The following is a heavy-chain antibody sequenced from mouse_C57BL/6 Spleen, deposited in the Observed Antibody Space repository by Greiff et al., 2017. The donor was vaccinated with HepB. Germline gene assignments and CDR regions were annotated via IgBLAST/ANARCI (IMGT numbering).Heavy chain of an antibody. D-gene: IGHD4-1*01. Sequence: VKLVESGPELVKPGASVKISCKASGYAFSSSWMNWVKQRPGKGLEWIGRIYPGDGDTNYNGKFKGKATLTADKSSSTAYMQLSSLTSEDSAFYFCARGGTGWYFDVWGTGTTVTVSS. CDR3: ARGGTGWYFDV. J-gene: IGHJ1*03. CDR2: IYPGDGDT. CDR1: GYAFSSSW. V-gene: IGHV1-82*01.